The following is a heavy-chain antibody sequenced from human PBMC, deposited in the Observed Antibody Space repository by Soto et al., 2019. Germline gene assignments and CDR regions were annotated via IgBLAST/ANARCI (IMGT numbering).Heavy chain of an antibody. D-gene: IGHD2-21*02. CDR1: GYSIGSGYY. Sequence: SETLSLTCAVSGYSIGSGYYWGWIRQPPGKGLEWIGSIYHSGNTYYNPSLKSRVTISVDTSKNQFSLKLSSVTAADTAVYYCARDRGTYCGGDCYSGWAFDIWGQGTMVTVS. J-gene: IGHJ3*02. CDR3: ARDRGTYCGGDCYSGWAFDI. V-gene: IGHV4-38-2*02. CDR2: IYHSGNT.